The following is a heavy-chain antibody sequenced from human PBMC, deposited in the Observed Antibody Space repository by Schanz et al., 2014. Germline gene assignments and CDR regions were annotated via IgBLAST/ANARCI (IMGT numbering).Heavy chain of an antibody. Sequence: QVQLVESGGGVVQPGRSLRLSCAASGFTFSNFGLHWVRQAPGKGLNWVAVISSDGTNKYYADSVQGRFILSKDFSKDTLYLQLTSLRPEDTAVYYCARLATSKSRLGDAVDIWGQGTMVTVSS. CDR2: ISSDGTNK. CDR1: GFTFSNFG. J-gene: IGHJ3*02. CDR3: ARLATSKSRLGDAVDI. V-gene: IGHV3-30*03. D-gene: IGHD6-6*01.